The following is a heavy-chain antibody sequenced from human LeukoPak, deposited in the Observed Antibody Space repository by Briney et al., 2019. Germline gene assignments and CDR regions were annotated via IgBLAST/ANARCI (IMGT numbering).Heavy chain of an antibody. CDR3: ARTYYDFWSGSRYWYFQL. D-gene: IGHD3-3*01. CDR2: VYYSGST. Sequence: PSETLSLTCTVSGGSISSFYRSWIRQPPGKGLEWIGYVYYSGSTNYNPSLKSRVTISVDTSKNQFSLKMSSVTAADTAVYYCARTYYDFWSGSRYWYFQLWGRGTLVTVSS. J-gene: IGHJ2*01. V-gene: IGHV4-59*08. CDR1: GGSISSFY.